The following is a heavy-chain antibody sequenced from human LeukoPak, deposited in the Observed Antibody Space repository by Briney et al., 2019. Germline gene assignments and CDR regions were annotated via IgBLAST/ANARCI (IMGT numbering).Heavy chain of an antibody. CDR2: IRSKAYGGTT. V-gene: IGHV3-49*03. Sequence: PGRSLRLSCTASGFTFGDYAMSWFRQAPGKGLEWVGFIRSKAYGGTTEYAASVKGRFTISRDDSKSIAYLQMNSLKTEDTAVYYCTRDKVPYYYGSGTHAFDIWGQGTMVTVSS. CDR3: TRDKVPYYYGSGTHAFDI. D-gene: IGHD3-10*01. J-gene: IGHJ3*02. CDR1: GFTFGDYA.